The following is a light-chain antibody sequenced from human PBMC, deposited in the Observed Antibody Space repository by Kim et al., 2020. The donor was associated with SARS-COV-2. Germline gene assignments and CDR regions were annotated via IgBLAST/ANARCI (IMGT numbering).Light chain of an antibody. Sequence: SYELTQPPSVSVAPGKTARMTCGGNNIGGKSVYWYRQKPGQAPALVIFYDTDRPSGIPERISGSNSGNTATLTISWVEAGDEADYYCLVWDSSSVQPVFG. CDR3: LVWDSSSVQPV. J-gene: IGLJ3*02. CDR1: NIGGKS. CDR2: YDT. V-gene: IGLV3-21*04.